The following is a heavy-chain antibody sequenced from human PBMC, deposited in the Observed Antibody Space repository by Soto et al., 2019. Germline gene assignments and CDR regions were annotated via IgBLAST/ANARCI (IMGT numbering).Heavy chain of an antibody. CDR3: AIGPITMVRGVVYGMDV. V-gene: IGHV4-31*03. D-gene: IGHD3-10*01. Sequence: QVQLQESGPGLVKPSQTLSLTCTVSGGSISSRGYYWSWILQHPGKGLSGIGYLYYSGSTYYNPSLKSRVTISVDASKHQFSLKLSSVTSEYTAVYYCAIGPITMVRGVVYGMDVWGQGTTFTVSS. J-gene: IGHJ6*02. CDR2: LYYSGST. CDR1: GGSISSRGYY.